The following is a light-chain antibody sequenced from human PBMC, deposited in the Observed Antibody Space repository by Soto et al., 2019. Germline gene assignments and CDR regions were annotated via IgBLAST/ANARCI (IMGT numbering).Light chain of an antibody. V-gene: IGKV3-20*01. Sequence: EIVLTQSPGTLSLSPGERATLSCRASQSVSNNYLAWYQQKPGQAPRLLIYGASNRATGIPDRFSGSGSGTDFTLTISRLEPEDVATYYCQKYNSAPLTFGGGTKVDIK. CDR2: GAS. CDR3: QKYNSAPLT. CDR1: QSVSNNY. J-gene: IGKJ4*01.